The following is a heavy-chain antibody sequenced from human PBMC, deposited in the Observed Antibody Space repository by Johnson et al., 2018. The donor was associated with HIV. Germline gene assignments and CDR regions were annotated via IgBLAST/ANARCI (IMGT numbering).Heavy chain of an antibody. Sequence: QEQLVESGGGVVQPGRSLRLSCAASGFTFSSYAMYWVRQAPGKGLEWVAVISYDGSNKYYADSVKGRFTISRDNSKNTLYLQMNSLRAEDTAVYYCAREWIGHSSSWFRYAFDIWGQGTMVTVSS. CDR3: AREWIGHSSSWFRYAFDI. J-gene: IGHJ3*02. D-gene: IGHD6-13*01. CDR2: ISYDGSNK. V-gene: IGHV3-30*04. CDR1: GFTFSSYA.